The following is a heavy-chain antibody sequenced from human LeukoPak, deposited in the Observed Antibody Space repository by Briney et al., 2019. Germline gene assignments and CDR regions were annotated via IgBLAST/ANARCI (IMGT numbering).Heavy chain of an antibody. D-gene: IGHD6-19*01. CDR2: IKQDGSEK. CDR3: ARRGSSGWYPMGY. CDR1: GFTFSNYG. V-gene: IGHV3-7*01. J-gene: IGHJ4*02. Sequence: GGSLRLSCATSGFTFSNYGMHWVRQAPGKGLEWVANIKQDGSEKYYVDSVKGRFTISRDNAKNSLYLQMNSLRAEDTAVYYCARRGSSGWYPMGYWGQGTLVTVSS.